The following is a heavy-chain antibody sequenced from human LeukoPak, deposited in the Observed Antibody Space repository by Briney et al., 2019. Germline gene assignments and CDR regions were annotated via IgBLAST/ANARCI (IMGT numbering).Heavy chain of an antibody. Sequence: PSETLSLTCTVSGGSISSYYWSWLRQPPGQGLEWIGYIYYSGSTNYNPSLKSRVTISVDTSKNQFSLKLSSVTAADTAVYYCAGTQYSSSAGYYYYMAVWGKGTTVTVSS. V-gene: IGHV4-59*01. J-gene: IGHJ6*03. CDR3: AGTQYSSSAGYYYYMAV. CDR1: GGSISSYY. CDR2: IYYSGST. D-gene: IGHD6-6*01.